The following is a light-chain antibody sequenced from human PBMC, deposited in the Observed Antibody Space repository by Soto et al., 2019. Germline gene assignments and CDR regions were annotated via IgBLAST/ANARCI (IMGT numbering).Light chain of an antibody. J-gene: IGKJ5*01. Sequence: EIIMTQSPATLSVSPGERVTLSCRASQSVSDNVAWYQQRPGQSPRLLMHSASARAAGLPARFSGSGSGTEFSLSIHSLQSEDFAVYFCQQYTDWPITFGQGTRLETK. V-gene: IGKV3-15*01. CDR2: SAS. CDR3: QQYTDWPIT. CDR1: QSVSDN.